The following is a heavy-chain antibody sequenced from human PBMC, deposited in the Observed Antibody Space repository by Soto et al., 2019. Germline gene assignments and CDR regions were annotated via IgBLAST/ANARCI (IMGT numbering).Heavy chain of an antibody. J-gene: IGHJ6*02. D-gene: IGHD2-21*02. CDR3: AKASDDYTMDV. Sequence: QAQLVQSGAEVKKSGASVKVSCKASGYTFTDYFVHWVRQAPRHGPEWMGWTNPKSGATKYAPRFQGRVTMTRDTSISTAYLEVSGLKFDDMAVYYCAKASDDYTMDVWGQGPPVTVSS. CDR1: GYTFTDYF. CDR2: TNPKSGAT. V-gene: IGHV1-2*02.